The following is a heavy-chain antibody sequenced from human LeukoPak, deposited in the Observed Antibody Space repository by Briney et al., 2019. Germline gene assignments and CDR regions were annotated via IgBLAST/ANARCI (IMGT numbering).Heavy chain of an antibody. CDR1: GYTFTSYD. CDR3: ARGEVRYFDWLLTPIDY. Sequence: ASVKVSCKASGYTFTSYDINWVRQATGQGLEWMGWMNPNSGNTGYAQKFQGRVTMTRNTSISTAYMELSSLRSEDTAVYYCARGEVRYFDWLLTPIDYWGQGTLVTASS. CDR2: MNPNSGNT. D-gene: IGHD3-9*01. V-gene: IGHV1-8*01. J-gene: IGHJ4*02.